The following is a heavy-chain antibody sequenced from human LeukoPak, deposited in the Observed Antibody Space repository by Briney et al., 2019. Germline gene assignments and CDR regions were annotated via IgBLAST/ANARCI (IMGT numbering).Heavy chain of an antibody. CDR2: INHSGST. J-gene: IGHJ4*02. V-gene: IGHV4-34*01. CDR3: ARGFRTIFGVVTRTFDY. CDR1: GGSFSGYY. D-gene: IGHD3-3*01. Sequence: PSETLSLTCAVYGGSFSGYYWSWIRQPPGRRLEWIGEINHSGSTNYNPSLKSRVTISVDTSKNQFSLKLSSVTAADTAVYYCARGFRTIFGVVTRTFDYWGQGTLVTVSS.